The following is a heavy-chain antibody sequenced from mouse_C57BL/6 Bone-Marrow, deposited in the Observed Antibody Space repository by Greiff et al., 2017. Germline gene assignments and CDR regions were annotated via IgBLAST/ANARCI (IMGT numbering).Heavy chain of an antibody. CDR1: GYTFTSYG. Sequence: VQLQQSGAELARPGASVKLSCKASGYTFTSYGISWVKQRTGQGLEWIGEIYPRSGNTYYNEKFKGKATLTADKSSSTAYMELRSLTSEDSAVYFCARRILRWGFAYWGQGTLVTVSA. D-gene: IGHD1-1*01. J-gene: IGHJ3*01. CDR3: ARRILRWGFAY. CDR2: IYPRSGNT. V-gene: IGHV1-81*01.